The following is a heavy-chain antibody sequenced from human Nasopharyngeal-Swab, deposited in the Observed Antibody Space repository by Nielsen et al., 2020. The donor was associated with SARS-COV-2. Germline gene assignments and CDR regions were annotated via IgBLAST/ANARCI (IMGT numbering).Heavy chain of an antibody. CDR1: GVSYDFMEAFY. CDR2: IYYSGST. J-gene: IGHJ3*02. D-gene: IGHD2-21*02. Sequence: SETLSLTCTVSGVSYDFMEAFYWAWIRQPPGKGLEWIGYIYYSGSTNYNPSLKSRVTISVDTSKNQFSLKLSSVTAADTAVYYCARDLEAALPRYYCGGDCYSPRVAFDIWGQGTMVTVSS. V-gene: IGHV4-61*08. CDR3: ARDLEAALPRYYCGGDCYSPRVAFDI.